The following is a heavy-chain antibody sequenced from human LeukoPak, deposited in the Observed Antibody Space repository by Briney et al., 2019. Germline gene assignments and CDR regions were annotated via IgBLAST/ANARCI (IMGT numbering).Heavy chain of an antibody. V-gene: IGHV4-30-2*01. D-gene: IGHD3-9*01. CDR3: ASYDILTGYDAFDI. Sequence: SETLSLTCAVSGGSISSGGYSWSWIRQPPGKGLEWIGYIYHSGSTYYNPSLKSRVTISVDRSKNQFSLKLSSVTAADTAVYYCASYDILTGYDAFDIWGQGTMVTVSS. CDR2: IYHSGST. CDR1: GGSISSGGYS. J-gene: IGHJ3*02.